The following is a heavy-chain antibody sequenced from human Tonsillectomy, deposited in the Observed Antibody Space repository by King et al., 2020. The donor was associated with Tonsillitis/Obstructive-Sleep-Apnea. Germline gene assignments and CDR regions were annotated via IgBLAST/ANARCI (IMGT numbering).Heavy chain of an antibody. V-gene: IGHV3-11*01. CDR3: ASGGLRIGIVGVNRPRY. Sequence: QLVQSGGGLVQPGGSLRLSCAASGFTVSSNYMSWVRQAPGKGLECVSVIYSGGSTIYYADSVKGRFTISRDNAKNSLYLQMNSLRAEDTAVYYCASGGLRIGIVGVNRPRYWGQGTLVTVSS. CDR1: GFTVSSNY. D-gene: IGHD1-26*01. J-gene: IGHJ4*02. CDR2: IYSGGSTI.